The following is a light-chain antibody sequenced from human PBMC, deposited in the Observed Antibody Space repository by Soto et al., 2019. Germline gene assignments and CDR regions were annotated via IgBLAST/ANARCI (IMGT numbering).Light chain of an antibody. CDR2: KAS. CDR3: QHYYGYSWT. V-gene: IGKV1-5*03. CDR1: QTISSW. Sequence: QMTQSPSTLSGSVGDRVTITCRASQTISSWLAWYQQKPGKAPKLLIYKASTLKSGVPSRFSGSGSGTEFTLTISSLQSDDFATYYCQHYYGYSWTFGQGTKVDIK. J-gene: IGKJ1*01.